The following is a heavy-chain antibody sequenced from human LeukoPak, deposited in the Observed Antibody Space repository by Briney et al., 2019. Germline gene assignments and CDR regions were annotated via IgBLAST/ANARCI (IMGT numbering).Heavy chain of an antibody. D-gene: IGHD1-26*01. CDR2: IIPIFGTA. J-gene: IGHJ3*02. Sequence: ASVKVSCXASGGTFSIYAISWVRLAPGQGLEWMGRIIPIFGTANYAQKFQGRVTITTDESTSTAYMELSSLRSEDTAVYYCARGIVGATTGDAFDIWGQGTMVTVSS. CDR1: GGTFSIYA. V-gene: IGHV1-69*05. CDR3: ARGIVGATTGDAFDI.